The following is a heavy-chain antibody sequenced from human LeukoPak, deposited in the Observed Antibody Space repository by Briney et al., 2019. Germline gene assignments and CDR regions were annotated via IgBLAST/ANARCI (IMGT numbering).Heavy chain of an antibody. CDR2: VSHSGAP. V-gene: IGHV4-59*01. CDR1: GDSITRDF. J-gene: IGHJ4*02. D-gene: IGHD3-22*01. CDR3: ARYYDTTGGLDY. Sequence: SETLSLTCTVSGDSITRDFWAWIRQPPGKGLEWIGYVSHSGAPNSNPSLKSRATLSLDTSKNEFSLTLRPVTATDTAVYYCARYYDTTGGLDYWGQGTLVTVSS.